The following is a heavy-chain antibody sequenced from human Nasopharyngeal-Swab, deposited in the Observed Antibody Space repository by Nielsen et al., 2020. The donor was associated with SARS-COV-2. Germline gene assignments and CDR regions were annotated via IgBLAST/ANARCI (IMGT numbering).Heavy chain of an antibody. J-gene: IGHJ4*02. CDR3: AKDWGVRELDY. D-gene: IGHD3-10*01. Sequence: GASLKISCAASGFTVSSNYMSWVRQAPGKGLEWVSVIYSGGSTYYADSVKGRFTISRDNSKNTLYLQMNSLRAEDTAVYYCAKDWGVRELDYWGQGTLVTVSS. CDR2: IYSGGST. CDR1: GFTVSSNY. V-gene: IGHV3-53*01.